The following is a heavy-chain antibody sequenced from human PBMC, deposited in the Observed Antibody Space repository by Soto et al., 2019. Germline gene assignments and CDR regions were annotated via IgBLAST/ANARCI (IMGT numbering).Heavy chain of an antibody. CDR2: IYYSGST. J-gene: IGHJ4*02. D-gene: IGHD4-17*01. CDR1: GGSISSSSYY. CDR3: ARMTNLNYGDYDY. Sequence: SETLSLTCTVSGGSISSSSYYWGWIRQPPGKGLEWIGSIYYSGSTYYNPSLKSRVTISVDTSKNQFSLKLSSVTAADTAVYYCARMTNLNYGDYDYWGQGTLVTVSS. V-gene: IGHV4-39*01.